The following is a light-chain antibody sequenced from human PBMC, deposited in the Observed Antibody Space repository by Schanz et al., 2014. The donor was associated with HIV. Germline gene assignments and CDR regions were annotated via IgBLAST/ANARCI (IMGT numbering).Light chain of an antibody. V-gene: IGKV3D-11*03. CDR1: QSVSNN. J-gene: IGKJ4*01. CDR3: QQRSKLLT. Sequence: EIVLTQSPATLSLSPGERATLSCRASQSVSNNLAWYQQKPGQAPRLLIYGASNRATGVPPRFSGSGSGTDFTLTISNLEPEDFAVYHCQQRSKLLTFGGGTRVEIK. CDR2: GAS.